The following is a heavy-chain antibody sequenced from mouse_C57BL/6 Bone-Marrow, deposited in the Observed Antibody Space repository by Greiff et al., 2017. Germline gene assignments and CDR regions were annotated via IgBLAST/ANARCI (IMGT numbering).Heavy chain of an antibody. CDR2: IDPSDSYT. V-gene: IGHV1-69*01. J-gene: IGHJ2*01. D-gene: IGHD1-3*01. CDR3: ARSKDY. CDR1: GYTFTSYW. Sequence: VQLQQPGAELVMPGASVKLSCKASGYTFTSYWMHWVKQRPGQGLEWIGEIDPSDSYTNYNQKFKGKSTLTVDKSSSTAYMRLSSLTSEDSAVYSCARSKDYWGQGTTLTVSS.